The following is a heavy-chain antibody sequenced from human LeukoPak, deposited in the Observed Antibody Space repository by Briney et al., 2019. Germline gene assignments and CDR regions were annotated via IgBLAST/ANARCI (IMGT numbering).Heavy chain of an antibody. CDR2: IYTSGST. CDR3: ARGIVGTTNVDF. Sequence: SETLSLTCTVSGGSISSYYWSWIRQPAGKGLEWIGRIYTSGSTNYNPSLKSRVTISVDWSKNQFSLKVTSLTAADTAVYYCARGIVGTTNVDFWGQGALVTVSS. V-gene: IGHV4-4*07. J-gene: IGHJ4*02. D-gene: IGHD1-26*01. CDR1: GGSISSYY.